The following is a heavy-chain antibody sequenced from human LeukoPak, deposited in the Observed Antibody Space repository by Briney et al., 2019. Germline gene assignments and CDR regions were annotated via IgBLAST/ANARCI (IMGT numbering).Heavy chain of an antibody. CDR2: IYTSGST. Sequence: SETLSLTCTVSGGSISSGSYYWSWIRQPAGKGLEWIGRIYTSGSTNYNPSLKSRVTISVDTSKNQTSLKLSSMTAADTAVYYCARVGGDYSYYYMDVWGKGTSVTVSS. CDR1: GGSISSGSYY. J-gene: IGHJ6*03. D-gene: IGHD2-21*01. V-gene: IGHV4-61*02. CDR3: ARVGGDYSYYYMDV.